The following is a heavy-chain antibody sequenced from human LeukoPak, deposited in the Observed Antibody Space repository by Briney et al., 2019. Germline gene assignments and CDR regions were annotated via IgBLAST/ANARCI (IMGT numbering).Heavy chain of an antibody. CDR3: ARDSPYRGLEYDY. J-gene: IGHJ4*02. D-gene: IGHD1-26*01. Sequence: GGSLRLSCAASGFTFSSYGMHWVRQAPGKGLEWVAFIRYDGSNKYYADSAKGRFTISRDNSKNTLYLQMNSLRAEDTAVYYCARDSPYRGLEYDYWGQGTLVTVSS. CDR2: IRYDGSNK. V-gene: IGHV3-30*02. CDR1: GFTFSSYG.